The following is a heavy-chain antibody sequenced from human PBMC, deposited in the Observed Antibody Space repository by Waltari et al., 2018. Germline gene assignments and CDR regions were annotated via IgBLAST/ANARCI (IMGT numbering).Heavy chain of an antibody. V-gene: IGHV1-2*02. CDR2: INPNGGGT. D-gene: IGHD3-3*01. CDR1: GYTFTGYY. J-gene: IGHJ5*02. CDR3: AREGDTDYDFWSGYYGGWFDP. Sequence: QVQLVQSGAEVKKPGASVKVSCKASGYTFTGYYMHWVRQAPGQGLEWMGWINPNGGGTNYAQKFQGRVTMPRDTSISTAYRELGRLRCDDTAVYYCAREGDTDYDFWSGYYGGWFDPWGQGTLVTVSS.